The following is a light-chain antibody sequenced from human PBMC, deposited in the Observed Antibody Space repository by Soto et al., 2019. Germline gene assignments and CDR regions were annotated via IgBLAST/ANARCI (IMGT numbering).Light chain of an antibody. V-gene: IGLV4-69*01. J-gene: IGLJ3*02. CDR2: LNSDGSH. CDR1: SGHSSYA. CDR3: QTWGTGIWV. Sequence: QSVLTQSPSASASLGASVKLTCTLSSGHSSYAIAWHQQQPEKGPRYLMKLNSDGSHSKGDGILDRFSGSSSGAERYLTISSLQSEEEADYDCQTWGTGIWVFGGGTQDTVL.